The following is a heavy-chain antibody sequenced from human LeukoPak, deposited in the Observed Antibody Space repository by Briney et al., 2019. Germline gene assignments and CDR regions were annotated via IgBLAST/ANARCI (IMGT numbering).Heavy chain of an antibody. CDR1: GFTFSSHW. Sequence: PGGSLRLSCVASGFTFSSHWMHWVRQAPGKGLVWASHIKSDGSFTNYADSVKGRFTISRDNAKNTLYLQMNSLRPEDTAVYYCARGTGAFDIWGQGTKVTVSS. D-gene: IGHD1-1*01. J-gene: IGHJ3*02. CDR2: IKSDGSFT. CDR3: ARGTGAFDI. V-gene: IGHV3-74*01.